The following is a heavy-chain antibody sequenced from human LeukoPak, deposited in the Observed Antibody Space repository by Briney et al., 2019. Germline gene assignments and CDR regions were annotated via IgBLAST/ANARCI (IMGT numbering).Heavy chain of an antibody. CDR2: INPNSGGT. CDR1: GYTFTGYY. D-gene: IGHD6-19*01. CDR3: AREPSYGWSLGY. V-gene: IGHV1-2*02. J-gene: IGHJ4*02. Sequence: ASVKVSCKASGYTFTGYYVHWVRQAPGQGLEWMGWINPNSGGTNYARNFQGRVIMTRDTSISTAYMELSRLISDDTAVYYCAREPSYGWSLGYWGLGTLVTVSS.